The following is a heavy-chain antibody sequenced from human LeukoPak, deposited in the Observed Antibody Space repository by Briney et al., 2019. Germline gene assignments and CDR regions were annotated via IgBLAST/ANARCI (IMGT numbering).Heavy chain of an antibody. D-gene: IGHD2-21*01. CDR3: ARQKPSYSGDFDY. Sequence: GESLKISCKGSGYSFTSYWIGWVRQMPGKGLEWMGIIYPGDSDTRYSPSFQGQVTISAVKSISTAYLQWSSLKASDTAMYYCARQKPSYSGDFDYWGQGTLVTVSS. CDR2: IYPGDSDT. J-gene: IGHJ4*02. V-gene: IGHV5-51*01. CDR1: GYSFTSYW.